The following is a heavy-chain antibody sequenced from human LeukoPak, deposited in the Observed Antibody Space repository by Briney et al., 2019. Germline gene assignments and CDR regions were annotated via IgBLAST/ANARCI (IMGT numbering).Heavy chain of an antibody. D-gene: IGHD2-2*01. V-gene: IGHV3-21*01. CDR3: ARVAGYCSSTSNCYSDF. CDR2: ISSTSSYT. Sequence: GGSLRLSCAASGFTFDNYAMSWVRQAPGKGLEWVSSISSTSSYTYYTDSVKGRFTISRDNAKNSLYLQMNSLRAEDTAVYYCARVAGYCSSTSNCYSDFWGQGTLVTVSS. J-gene: IGHJ4*02. CDR1: GFTFDNYA.